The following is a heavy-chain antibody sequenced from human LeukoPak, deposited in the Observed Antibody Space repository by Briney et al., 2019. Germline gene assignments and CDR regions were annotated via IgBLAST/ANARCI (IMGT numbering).Heavy chain of an antibody. J-gene: IGHJ4*02. Sequence: GGSLRLSCAASGFTFSSYGMHWDRQAAGKGLEWVAFIRYDGSNIYYADSVKGRFTISRDNSKNTLYLQMNSLRAEDTAVYYCAKDLDVDTAMVDYWGQGTLVTVSS. D-gene: IGHD5-18*01. V-gene: IGHV3-30*02. CDR2: IRYDGSNI. CDR1: GFTFSSYG. CDR3: AKDLDVDTAMVDY.